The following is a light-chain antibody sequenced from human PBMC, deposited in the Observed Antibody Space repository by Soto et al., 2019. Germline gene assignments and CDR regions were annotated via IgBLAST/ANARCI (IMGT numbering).Light chain of an antibody. V-gene: IGLV1-47*01. CDR1: SSNIGSNY. CDR2: RNN. CDR3: AAWDYSLSGVV. Sequence: QSVLTQPPSASGTPGQRVTISCSGRSSNIGSNYVFWYQHLPGTAPKLLIYRNNQRPSGVPDRFSGSKSGTSASLAISGLRPEDETDYYCAAWDYSLSGVVFGGGTKLTVL. J-gene: IGLJ2*01.